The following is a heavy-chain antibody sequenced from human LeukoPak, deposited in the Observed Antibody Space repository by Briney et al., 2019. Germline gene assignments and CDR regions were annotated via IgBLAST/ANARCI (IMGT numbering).Heavy chain of an antibody. V-gene: IGHV1-18*01. CDR3: ARDQIPLAYCGGACSLFDY. D-gene: IGHD2-21*02. CDR1: GYTXTSXG. Sequence: ASVKVSCKASGYTXTSXGISXVRXXXGQGXDWXEXXSAXXXNTNYAPKLQGXVTMTTDTSTSTAYMELRSLRSDDPAVYYCARDQIPLAYCGGACSLFDYWGQGTLVTVSS. J-gene: IGHJ4*02. CDR2: XSAXXXNT.